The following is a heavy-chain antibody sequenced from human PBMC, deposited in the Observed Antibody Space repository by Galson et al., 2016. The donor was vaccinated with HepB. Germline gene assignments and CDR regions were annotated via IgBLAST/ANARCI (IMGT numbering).Heavy chain of an antibody. J-gene: IGHJ5*02. CDR3: GRVPHP. Sequence: SVKVSCKASGYTFTKYGITWMRQAPGQGLEWMGWISTSSGKTRKAQNLQDRIIMTTDTSTGTAYMELRRLRSDDTAVYYCGRVPHPWGQGTLVIVSS. CDR1: GYTFTKYG. CDR2: ISTSSGKT. V-gene: IGHV1-18*01.